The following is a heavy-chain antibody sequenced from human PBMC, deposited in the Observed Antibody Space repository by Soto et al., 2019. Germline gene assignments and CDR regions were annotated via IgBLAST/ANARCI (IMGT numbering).Heavy chain of an antibody. V-gene: IGHV5-51*01. CDR2: IYPGDSDI. CDR3: ARQAYHYDTNSFGY. CDR1: GYSFTSYW. D-gene: IGHD3-22*01. J-gene: IGHJ4*02. Sequence: GESLKISCKGSGYSFTSYWIGWVRQMPGKGLEWMGIIYPGDSDIRFSPSFQGQVTISADMSLSTAYLQWSSLRVSGTAMYYCARQAYHYDTNSFGYWGQGTLVTVSS.